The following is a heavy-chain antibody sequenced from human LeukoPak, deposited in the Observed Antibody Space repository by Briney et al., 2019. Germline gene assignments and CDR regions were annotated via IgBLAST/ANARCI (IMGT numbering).Heavy chain of an antibody. V-gene: IGHV3-48*01. Sequence: GGSLRLSCAASGFTFSTYSMNWVRQAPGKGLEWVSYLSGSSGTIYYADSVKGRFTISRDNAKNSLYLQMNSLRAEGTAVYYCARRPELGVLYYMDVWGKGTTVTVSS. D-gene: IGHD3-16*01. J-gene: IGHJ6*03. CDR1: GFTFSTYS. CDR2: LSGSSGTI. CDR3: ARRPELGVLYYMDV.